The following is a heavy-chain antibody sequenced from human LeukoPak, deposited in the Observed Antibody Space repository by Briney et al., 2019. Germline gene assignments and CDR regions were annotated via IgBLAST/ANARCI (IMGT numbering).Heavy chain of an antibody. CDR3: AAVSVDYGDSSFDF. CDR2: IKSKTDGRTT. Sequence: GGSLRLSCAASGFTFSNAWMYWVRQPPGKGLEWVGRIKSKTDGRTTDYAEPVKGRFTISRDDSKNTLCLQMNFMKTEDTALYYCAAVSVDYGDSSFDFWGQGTLVTVSS. CDR1: GFTFSNAW. J-gene: IGHJ4*02. D-gene: IGHD4-17*01. V-gene: IGHV3-15*01.